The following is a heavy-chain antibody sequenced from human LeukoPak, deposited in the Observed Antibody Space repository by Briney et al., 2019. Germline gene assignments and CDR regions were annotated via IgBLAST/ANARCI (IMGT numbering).Heavy chain of an antibody. CDR1: GGSISSGDYY. V-gene: IGHV4-31*03. CDR2: ISNTGST. CDR3: ARGGDFWSGYGPSYYFDY. J-gene: IGHJ4*02. D-gene: IGHD3-3*01. Sequence: SETLSLTCTVSGGSISSGDYYWSWIRQHPGKGLEWIGYISNTGSTYYNPSLKSRVTMSVDTSKNQFSLKLSSVTAADTAVYYCARGGDFWSGYGPSYYFDYWGQGTLVTVSS.